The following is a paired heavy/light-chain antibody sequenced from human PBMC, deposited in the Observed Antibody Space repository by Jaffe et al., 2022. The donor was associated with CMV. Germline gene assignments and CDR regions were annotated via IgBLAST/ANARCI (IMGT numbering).Light chain of an antibody. CDR3: QQSFSIPWT. CDR2: AAS. J-gene: IGKJ1*01. CDR1: QLIGSY. V-gene: IGKV1-39*01. Sequence: DIQMTQSPSSLSASIGDRVTITCRASQLIGSYLSWYQQKPGKAPNLLIYAASTLQSGVPSRFSGSGSGKDFTLTISSLQPGDLATYYCQQSFSIPWTFGQGTKVDIK.
Heavy chain of an antibody. J-gene: IGHJ5*02. V-gene: IGHV4-4*07. Sequence: QVQLQESGPGLVKPSETLSLTCTVSGGSISGHYWSWIRQPAGKGLEWIGRINHSGSTRYNPSLKSRVTMSVDTSKNQFSLKLNSVTAADTAVYYCARDVIVAGTVWFDPWGQGTLVTVSS. CDR1: GGSISGHY. D-gene: IGHD6-19*01. CDR2: INHSGST. CDR3: ARDVIVAGTVWFDP.